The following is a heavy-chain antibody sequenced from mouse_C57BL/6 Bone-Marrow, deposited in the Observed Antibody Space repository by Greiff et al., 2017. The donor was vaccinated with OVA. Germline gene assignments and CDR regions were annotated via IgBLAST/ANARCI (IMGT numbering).Heavy chain of an antibody. CDR1: GYTFTSYT. CDR2: INPSSGYT. V-gene: IGHV1-4*01. J-gene: IGHJ2*01. D-gene: IGHD2-5*01. Sequence: VKLVESGAELARPGASVKMSCKASGYTFTSYTMHWVKQRPGQGLEWIGYINPSSGYTKYNQKFKDKATLTADKSSSTAYMQLSSLTSEDSAVYYCARGYYSNYDYWGQRTTLTVSS. CDR3: ARGYYSNYDY.